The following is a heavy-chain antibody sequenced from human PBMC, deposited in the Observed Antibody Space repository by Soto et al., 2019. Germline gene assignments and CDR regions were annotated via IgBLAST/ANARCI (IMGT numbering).Heavy chain of an antibody. Sequence: GGSLRLSCSASGFTFSSYAMHWVRQAPGKGLDYVSSISTNGGSTHYADSVKGRFTISRDNSKNTQYLQMSSLRADDTAVYYCVKGEYYYDSSGYYPFDYWGQGTMVTVSS. CDR3: VKGEYYYDSSGYYPFDY. J-gene: IGHJ4*02. D-gene: IGHD3-22*01. V-gene: IGHV3-64D*06. CDR2: ISTNGGST. CDR1: GFTFSSYA.